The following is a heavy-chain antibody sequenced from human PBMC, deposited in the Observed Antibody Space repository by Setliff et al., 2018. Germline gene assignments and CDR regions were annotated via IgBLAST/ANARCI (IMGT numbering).Heavy chain of an antibody. CDR1: GGSISTTDYY. D-gene: IGHD3-22*01. V-gene: IGHV4-39*07. CDR3: ARYDSSGYSENYYFDY. CDR2: VYYSGNT. Sequence: SETLSLTCTVSGGSISTTDYYWGWIRQPPGKGLEWIGCVYYSGNTYYSPSLKSRVTMFVDTSKNQFSLMLYSVTAADTAIYYFARYDSSGYSENYYFDYWGQGTLVTVSS. J-gene: IGHJ4*02.